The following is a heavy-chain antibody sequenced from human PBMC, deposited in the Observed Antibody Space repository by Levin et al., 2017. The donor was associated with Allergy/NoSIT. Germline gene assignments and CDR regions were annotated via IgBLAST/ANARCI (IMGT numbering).Heavy chain of an antibody. V-gene: IGHV3-15*01. D-gene: IGHD1-26*01. Sequence: GGSLRLSCAASGFTFSNAWMSWVRQAPGKGLEWVGRIKSKTDGGTTDYAAPVKGRFTISRDDSKNTLYLQMNSLKTEDTAVYYCTTEYDGWELFGFDIWGQGTMVTVSS. CDR3: TTEYDGWELFGFDI. CDR2: IKSKTDGGTT. CDR1: GFTFSNAW. J-gene: IGHJ3*02.